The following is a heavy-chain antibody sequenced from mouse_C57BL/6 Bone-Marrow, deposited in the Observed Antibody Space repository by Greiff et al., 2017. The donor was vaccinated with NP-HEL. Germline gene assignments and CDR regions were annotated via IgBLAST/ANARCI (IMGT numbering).Heavy chain of an antibody. V-gene: IGHV1-52*01. CDR1: GYTFTSYW. Sequence: VKQSCKASGYTFTSYWMHWVKQRPIQGLEWIGNIDPSDSETHYNQKFKDKATLTVDKSSSTAYMQLSSLTSEDSAVYYCARRGYGSSYRYFDVWGTGTTVTVSS. D-gene: IGHD1-1*01. J-gene: IGHJ1*03. CDR3: ARRGYGSSYRYFDV. CDR2: IDPSDSET.